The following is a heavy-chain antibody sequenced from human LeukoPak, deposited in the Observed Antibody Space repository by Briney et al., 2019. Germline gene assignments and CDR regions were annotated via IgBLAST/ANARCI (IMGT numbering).Heavy chain of an antibody. J-gene: IGHJ4*02. V-gene: IGHV3-15*01. Sequence: GGSLRLSCAASGFTFSNAWMSWVRQAPGKGLEWVDRIKSKTDGGTTDYAAPVKGRFTISRDDSKNTLYLQMNSLKTEDTAVYYCTTDPVGATTRSFDYWGQGTLVTVSS. D-gene: IGHD1-26*01. CDR2: IKSKTDGGTT. CDR3: TTDPVGATTRSFDY. CDR1: GFTFSNAW.